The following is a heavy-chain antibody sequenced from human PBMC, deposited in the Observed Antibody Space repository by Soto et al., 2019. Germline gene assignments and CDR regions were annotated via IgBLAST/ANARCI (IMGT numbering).Heavy chain of an antibody. Sequence: SETLSLTCTVSGGSISSSNWWCCVRQPPGKGLEWIGKIYHSGSTNYNPSLKSRVTISVDKSKNQFSLKLSSVTAADTAVYYCARHITDWYFDLWGRGTLVTVSS. J-gene: IGHJ2*01. CDR1: GGSISSSNW. CDR3: ARHITDWYFDL. V-gene: IGHV4-4*02. D-gene: IGHD1-20*01. CDR2: IYHSGST.